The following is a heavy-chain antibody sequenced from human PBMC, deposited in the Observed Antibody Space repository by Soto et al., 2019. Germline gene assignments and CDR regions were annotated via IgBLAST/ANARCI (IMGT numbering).Heavy chain of an antibody. V-gene: IGHV3-33*01. Sequence: QVQLVESGGGVVQPGRSLSLSCAASGFTFSSYGIHWVRQAPGKGLEWVAVIWSDGSNKYYADSVKGRFTISRDNTKNTLYLQMNSLRAEDTAVYYCAREVLVRGSKYHAMDVWGQGTTVTVSS. D-gene: IGHD3-10*01. CDR1: GFTFSSYG. CDR3: AREVLVRGSKYHAMDV. CDR2: IWSDGSNK. J-gene: IGHJ6*02.